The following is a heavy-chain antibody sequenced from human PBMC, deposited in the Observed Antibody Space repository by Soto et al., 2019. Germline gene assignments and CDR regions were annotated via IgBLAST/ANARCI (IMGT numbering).Heavy chain of an antibody. CDR2: IKQDESEK. CDR1: GFTFSNYW. V-gene: IGHV3-7*01. CDR3: ASGHFGVHFFGY. J-gene: IGHJ4*02. D-gene: IGHD3-3*01. Sequence: EVQLVESGGGLVQPGGSLRLSCAASGFTFSNYWMIWLRQAPGKGLEWVANIKQDESEKYYVDSVKGRFTISRDNAKNSLYLQMNSLRPEDTAVYYCASGHFGVHFFGYWGQGTLVTVSS.